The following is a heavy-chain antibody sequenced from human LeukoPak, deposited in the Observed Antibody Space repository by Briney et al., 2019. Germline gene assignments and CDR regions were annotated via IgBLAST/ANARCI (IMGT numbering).Heavy chain of an antibody. Sequence: GGSLRLSCAASGFTFSNAWMSWVRQAPGKGLQWVAIMYAGGTTDYSESVRGRFYISRDTSNNTLSLQMNSLRAEDTAVYYCARGSGSGWPLDRWGQGTLVTVSS. J-gene: IGHJ5*02. V-gene: IGHV3-53*01. CDR1: GFTFSNAW. CDR3: ARGSGSGWPLDR. D-gene: IGHD6-19*01. CDR2: MYAGGTT.